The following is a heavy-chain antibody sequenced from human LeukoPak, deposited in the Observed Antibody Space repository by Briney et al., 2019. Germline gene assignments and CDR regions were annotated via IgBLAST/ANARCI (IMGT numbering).Heavy chain of an antibody. CDR2: ISWNSGSI. D-gene: IGHD3-3*01. CDR3: AKLNKYDFWSGYPPPNFDY. V-gene: IGHV3-9*01. CDR1: GFTFDDYA. Sequence: PGRSLRLSCAASGFTFDDYAMHWVRQAPGKGLEWLSGISWNSGSIGYADPVKGRFTISRDNSKNTLYLQMNSLRAEDTAVYYCAKLNKYDFWSGYPPPNFDYWGQGTLVTVSS. J-gene: IGHJ4*02.